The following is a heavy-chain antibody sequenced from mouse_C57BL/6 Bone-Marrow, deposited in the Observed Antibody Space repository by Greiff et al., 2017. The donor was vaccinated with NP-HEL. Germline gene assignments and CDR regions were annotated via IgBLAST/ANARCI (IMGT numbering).Heavy chain of an antibody. CDR3: AREGGTFYYFDY. CDR1: GFTFSDYY. V-gene: IGHV5-16*01. J-gene: IGHJ2*01. CDR2: INYDGSST. Sequence: EVQRVESEGGLVQPGSSMKLSCTASGFTFSDYYMAWVRQVPEKGLEWVANINYDGSSTYYLDSLKSRFIISRDNAKNTLYLQMSSLKSEDTATYYCAREGGTFYYFDYWGQGTTLTVSS.